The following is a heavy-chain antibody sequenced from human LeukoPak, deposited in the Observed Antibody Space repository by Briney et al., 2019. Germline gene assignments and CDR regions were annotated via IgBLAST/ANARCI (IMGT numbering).Heavy chain of an antibody. CDR1: GGSISSYY. D-gene: IGHD2-21*02. CDR3: ARAVTVVTRGGLVFDY. V-gene: IGHV4-59*01. CDR2: IYYGGST. Sequence: SETLSLTCTVSGGSISSYYWSWIRQPPGKGLEWIGYIYYGGSTNYNPSLKSRVTISVDTSKNQFSLKLSSVTAADTAVYYCARAVTVVTRGGLVFDYWGQGTLVTVSS. J-gene: IGHJ4*02.